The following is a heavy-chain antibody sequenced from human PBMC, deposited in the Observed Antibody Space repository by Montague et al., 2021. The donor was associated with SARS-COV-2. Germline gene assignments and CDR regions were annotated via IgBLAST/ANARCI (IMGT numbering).Heavy chain of an antibody. CDR1: GFTFSSYS. CDR3: AKGAQWYSTSCFEY. V-gene: IGHV3-23*01. CDR2: ISGSGSGT. J-gene: IGHJ4*02. Sequence: SLRLSCAASGFTFSSYSMSWVRQAPGKGLEWVSGISGSGSGTYYAVSVKGRFTISRDNSKNTLYLQMNSLRAEDTALYYCAKGAQWYSTSCFEYWGQGSLVTVSS. D-gene: IGHD2-2*01.